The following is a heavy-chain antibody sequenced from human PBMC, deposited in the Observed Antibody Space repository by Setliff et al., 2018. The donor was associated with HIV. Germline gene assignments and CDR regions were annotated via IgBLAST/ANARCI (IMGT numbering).Heavy chain of an antibody. V-gene: IGHV1-2*02. J-gene: IGHJ6*02. D-gene: IGHD3-3*01. Sequence: ASVKVSCKASGYTFTGYYMHWVRQAPGQGLEWMGWINPHSGDTNYAQKFQDRVTMTRDTSVNIAYMQLSRLRSDDTAVYHCARAPTLFGVEYYYYFGMDVWGQGTTVTVSS. CDR1: GYTFTGYY. CDR3: ARAPTLFGVEYYYYFGMDV. CDR2: INPHSGDT.